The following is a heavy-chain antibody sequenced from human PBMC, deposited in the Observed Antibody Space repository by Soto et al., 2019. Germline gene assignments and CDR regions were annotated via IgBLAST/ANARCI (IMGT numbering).Heavy chain of an antibody. D-gene: IGHD6-13*01. CDR3: VKDQEAAGTGYFDY. CDR2: ITSSGSYT. V-gene: IGHV3-11*06. CDR1: GLTFSDYY. Sequence: GGSLRLSCAASGLTFSDYYMSWIRQAPGKGLEWVSYITSSGSYTKYADSVKGRFTISRDNAKNTLYLQMSSLRAEDTAVYYCVKDQEAAGTGYFDYWGQGTLVTVSS. J-gene: IGHJ4*02.